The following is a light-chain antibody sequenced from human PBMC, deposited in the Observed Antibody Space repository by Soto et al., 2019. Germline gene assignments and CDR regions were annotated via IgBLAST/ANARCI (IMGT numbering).Light chain of an antibody. CDR1: QSLDRY. J-gene: IGKJ1*01. Sequence: DLQMTQSPSSLSVSVGDRVTITCRASQSLDRYLNWYQQKPGKAPQVLIFAASRLQTGVPSRFSGTGTGTDFTLTISSLQPEDFATYYCQQSYTTPWTFGLGTNVEIK. CDR3: QQSYTTPWT. V-gene: IGKV1-39*01. CDR2: AAS.